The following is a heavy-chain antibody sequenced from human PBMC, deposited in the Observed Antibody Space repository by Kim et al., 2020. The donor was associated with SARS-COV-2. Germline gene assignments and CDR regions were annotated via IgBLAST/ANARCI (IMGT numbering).Heavy chain of an antibody. Sequence: STQYYADSVKGRFTIPRDNAKNSLYLQMNRLRAEDTAVYYCARDLGGGSCYWGQGTLVTVSS. V-gene: IGHV3-48*01. CDR3: ARDLGGGSCY. J-gene: IGHJ4*02. CDR2: STQ. D-gene: IGHD2-15*01.